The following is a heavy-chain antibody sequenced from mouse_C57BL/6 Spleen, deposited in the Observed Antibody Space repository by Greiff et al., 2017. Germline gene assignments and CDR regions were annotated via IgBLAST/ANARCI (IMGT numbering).Heavy chain of an antibody. CDR1: GFTFSDYG. CDR3: AGRGYDSWFAY. J-gene: IGHJ3*01. Sequence: EVQRVESGGGLVKPGGSLKLSCAASGFTFSDYGMHWVRQAPEKGLEWVAYISSGSSTIYYADTVKGRFTISRDNAKNTLFLQMTSLRSEDTAMYYCAGRGYDSWFAYWGQGTLVTVSA. D-gene: IGHD2-2*01. V-gene: IGHV5-17*01. CDR2: ISSGSSTI.